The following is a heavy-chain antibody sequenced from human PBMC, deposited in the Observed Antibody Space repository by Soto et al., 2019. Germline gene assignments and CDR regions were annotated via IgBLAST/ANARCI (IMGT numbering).Heavy chain of an antibody. CDR2: AYYRSKWYN. Sequence: SQTLSLTCAISGDSVSSNSAAWNWIRQSPSRGLEWLGRAYYRSKWYNDYAVSVESRITINPDTSKNQFSLQLNSVTPEDTAVYYCARVNWNLGYYGMDVWGQGTTVTVSS. J-gene: IGHJ6*02. D-gene: IGHD1-7*01. V-gene: IGHV6-1*01. CDR3: ARVNWNLGYYGMDV. CDR1: GDSVSSNSAA.